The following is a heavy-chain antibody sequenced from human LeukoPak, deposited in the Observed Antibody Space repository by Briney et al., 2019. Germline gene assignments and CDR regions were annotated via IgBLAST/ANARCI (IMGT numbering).Heavy chain of an antibody. D-gene: IGHD3-10*01. Sequence: SETLSLTCTVSGASVSGSAYYWGWIRQPPGKGLEWIGNIYYSGSTYYNESLESRVTISIDTSKYQFSLKLNSVTAADTAMYYCARLMVRGVIPFFVDVWGKGTTVTISS. V-gene: IGHV4-39*01. CDR1: GASVSGSAYY. J-gene: IGHJ6*04. CDR3: ARLMVRGVIPFFVDV. CDR2: IYYSGST.